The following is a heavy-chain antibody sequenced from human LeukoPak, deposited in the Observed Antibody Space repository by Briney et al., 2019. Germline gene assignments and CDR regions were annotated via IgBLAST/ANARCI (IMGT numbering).Heavy chain of an antibody. CDR3: AKGKGEGWTDY. CDR1: GFSFSDYG. CDR2: ISYDESNK. D-gene: IGHD3-16*01. V-gene: IGHV3-30*18. J-gene: IGHJ4*02. Sequence: GRSLRLSCAASGFSFSDYGMHWVRQAPGKGLEWVAVISYDESNKYYAGSVKGRFTISRDNSKNTLYLQMNSLRAEDTAVYYWAKGKGEGWTDYWGQGTRVIVSS.